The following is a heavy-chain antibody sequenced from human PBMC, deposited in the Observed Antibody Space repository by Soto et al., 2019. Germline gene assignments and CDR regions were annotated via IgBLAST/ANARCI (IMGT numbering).Heavy chain of an antibody. Sequence: EVQLVESGGGLVQPGGSLRLSCAASGFTFSSYWMHWVRQAPGKGLVWVSRINSDGSSTSYADSVKGRFTISRDIAKNTLYLKMNSLSAEDTAVYYCASSLLTPFDYWGQGTLVAVSA. CDR3: ASSLLTPFDY. CDR1: GFTFSSYW. J-gene: IGHJ4*02. V-gene: IGHV3-74*01. CDR2: INSDGSST. D-gene: IGHD7-27*01.